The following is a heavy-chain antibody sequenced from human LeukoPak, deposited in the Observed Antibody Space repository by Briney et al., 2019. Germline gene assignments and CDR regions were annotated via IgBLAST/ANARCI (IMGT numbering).Heavy chain of an antibody. CDR1: GFTFDDYA. V-gene: IGHV3-9*01. CDR3: ARASGDIVETATMGSY. Sequence: PGRSLRLSCAASGFTFDDYAMHWVRQAPGKGLEWVSGISWNSASIGYADSVKGRFTISRDNAKNSLYLQMNSLRAEDTAVYYCARASGDIVETATMGSYWGQGTLVTVSS. J-gene: IGHJ4*02. CDR2: ISWNSASI. D-gene: IGHD5-18*01.